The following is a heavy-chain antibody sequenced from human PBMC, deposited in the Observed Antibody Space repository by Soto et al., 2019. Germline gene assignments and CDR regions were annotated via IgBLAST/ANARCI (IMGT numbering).Heavy chain of an antibody. D-gene: IGHD1-1*01. Sequence: RASVKVSCKASGYTFTSYAMHWLRQAPGQRLEWMGWINAGNGNTKYSQKFQGRVTITRDTSASTAYMELSSLRSEDTAVYYCARSPSYPELDWFDPWGQGTLVTVSS. CDR3: ARSPSYPELDWFDP. CDR2: INAGNGNT. V-gene: IGHV1-3*01. CDR1: GYTFTSYA. J-gene: IGHJ5*02.